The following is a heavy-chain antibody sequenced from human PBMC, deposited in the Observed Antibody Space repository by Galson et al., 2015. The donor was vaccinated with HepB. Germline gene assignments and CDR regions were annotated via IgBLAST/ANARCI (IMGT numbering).Heavy chain of an antibody. CDR1: GYSFTSYW. CDR3: ARSVVWFGAAGNWFDP. CDR2: IYPGDSDT. D-gene: IGHD6-13*01. J-gene: IGHJ5*02. V-gene: IGHV5-51*01. Sequence: QSGAEVTKPGESLKISCKGSGYSFTSYWIGWVRQMPGKGLEWMGIIYPGDSDTRYSPSFQGQVTISADKSISTAYLQWSSLKASDTAMYYCARSVVWFGAAGNWFDPWGQGTLVTVSS.